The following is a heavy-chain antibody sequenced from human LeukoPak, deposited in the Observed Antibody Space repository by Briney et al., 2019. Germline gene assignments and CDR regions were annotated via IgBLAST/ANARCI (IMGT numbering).Heavy chain of an antibody. CDR2: IYYSGST. D-gene: IGHD6-19*01. V-gene: IGHV4-59*08. Sequence: PSETLSLTCTVSGGSINTYYWSWIRQPPGKGLEWIGYIYYSGSTDYNSSPKSRVSISVDTSKNQFSLKLSSVTAADTAVYYCARHGQQWLVRVGFDLWGRGTLVTVSS. CDR1: GGSINTYY. CDR3: ARHGQQWLVRVGFDL. J-gene: IGHJ2*01.